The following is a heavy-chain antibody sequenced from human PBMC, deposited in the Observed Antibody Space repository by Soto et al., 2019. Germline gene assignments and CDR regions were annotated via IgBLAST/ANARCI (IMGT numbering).Heavy chain of an antibody. D-gene: IGHD1-26*01. CDR3: ARGQVDTRLFDY. Sequence: PGESLKISWKGSGYSFSSYWIGWMRQMSGEGLEWMGIIYPSDSDTRYSPSFQGQVTISADKSIYTAYLQWSSLKASDTAMYYCARGQVDTRLFDYWGQGTQVTVSS. J-gene: IGHJ4*02. CDR2: IYPSDSDT. CDR1: GYSFSSYW. V-gene: IGHV5-51*01.